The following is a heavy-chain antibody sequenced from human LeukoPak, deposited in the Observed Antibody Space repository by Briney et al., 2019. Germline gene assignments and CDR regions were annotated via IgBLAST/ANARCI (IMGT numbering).Heavy chain of an antibody. Sequence: GASVKVSCKASGYTFTGYYMHWVRQDPGQGLEWMGWINPNSGGTDYAQKFQGRVTMTRDTSISTAYMEVSRLRSDDTAVYYCARDYYDSSGYSRFDPWGQGTLVTVSS. D-gene: IGHD3-22*01. CDR1: GYTFTGYY. CDR2: INPNSGGT. J-gene: IGHJ5*02. V-gene: IGHV1-2*02. CDR3: ARDYYDSSGYSRFDP.